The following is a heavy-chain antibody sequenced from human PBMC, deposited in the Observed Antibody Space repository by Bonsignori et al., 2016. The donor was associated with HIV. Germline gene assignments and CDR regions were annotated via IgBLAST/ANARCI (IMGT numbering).Heavy chain of an antibody. CDR2: ISSSGSTI. CDR3: ATYYDFWSGYTFDY. CDR1: GFTFSGYE. J-gene: IGHJ4*02. D-gene: IGHD3-3*01. V-gene: IGHV3-48*03. Sequence: GGSLRLSCAASGFTFSGYEMNWVRQAPGKGLEWVSYISSSGSTIYYADSVKGRFTISRDNAKNSLNLQMNSLRAEDTAVYYCATYYDFWSGYTFDYWGQGTLVTVSS.